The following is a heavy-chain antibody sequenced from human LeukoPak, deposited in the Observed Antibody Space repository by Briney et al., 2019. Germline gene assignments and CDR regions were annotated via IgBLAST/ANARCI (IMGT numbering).Heavy chain of an antibody. J-gene: IGHJ5*02. CDR2: IKSKTDGGTT. V-gene: IGHV3-15*01. Sequence: GGSLRLSCAASGFTFSNAWMSWVRQAPGKGLEWVGRIKSKTDGGTTDYAAPVKGRFTISRDDSKNTLYLQMNSLNTEDTAVYYCAFYYYGTRRFDPWGQGTLVTVSS. D-gene: IGHD3-10*01. CDR1: GFTFSNAW. CDR3: AFYYYGTRRFDP.